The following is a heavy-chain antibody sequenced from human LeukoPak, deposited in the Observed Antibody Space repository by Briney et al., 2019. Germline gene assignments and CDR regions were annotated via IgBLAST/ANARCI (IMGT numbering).Heavy chain of an antibody. Sequence: TSETLSLTCTVSGGSISSSSYYWGWIRQPPGKGLEWIGSIYYSGSTYYNPSLKSRVTISVDTSKNQFSLKLSSVTAADTAVYYCASGFSYNWNNNGFDYWGQGTLVTVSS. V-gene: IGHV4-39*07. D-gene: IGHD1/OR15-1a*01. CDR1: GGSISSSSYY. J-gene: IGHJ4*02. CDR3: ASGFSYNWNNNGFDY. CDR2: IYYSGST.